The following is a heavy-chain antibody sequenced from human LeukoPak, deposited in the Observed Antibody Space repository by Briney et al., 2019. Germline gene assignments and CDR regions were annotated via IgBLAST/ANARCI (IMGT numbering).Heavy chain of an antibody. CDR2: ISGSGGST. CDR3: ARALSGYASSLGY. D-gene: IGHD6-6*01. Sequence: PGGSLRLSCAASGFTFSSYAMSWVRQAPGKGLEWVSAISGSGGSTYYADSVKGRFTISRDNSKNSLYLQMNSLRAEDTAVYYCARALSGYASSLGYWGQGTLVTVSA. V-gene: IGHV3-23*01. J-gene: IGHJ4*02. CDR1: GFTFSSYA.